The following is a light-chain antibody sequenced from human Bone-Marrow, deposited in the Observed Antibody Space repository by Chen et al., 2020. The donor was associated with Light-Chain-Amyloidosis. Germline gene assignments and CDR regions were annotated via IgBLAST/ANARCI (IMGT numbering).Light chain of an antibody. CDR3: QQYNNWPLT. V-gene: IGKV3-15*01. CDR1: QSIRGN. J-gene: IGKJ1*01. Sequence: VMTQSPVALSVSPGDTATLSCRASQSIRGNLAWYRQRPGQAPRLLIYGASARATGSPDRFSGSGFEPDFTLTISTIQSEDFAVYYCQQYNNWPLTFGQGTRVDIK. CDR2: GAS.